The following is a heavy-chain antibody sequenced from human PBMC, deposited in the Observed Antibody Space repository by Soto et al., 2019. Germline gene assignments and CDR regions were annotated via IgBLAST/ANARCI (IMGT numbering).Heavy chain of an antibody. CDR1: GFTFSNYA. CDR2: ISGSGGST. V-gene: IGHV3-23*01. CDR3: AKDYGDRPLDHNWFDP. D-gene: IGHD4-17*01. Sequence: GGSLRLSYAASGFTFSNYAMSWVRQAPGKGLEWVSAISGSGGSTYYADSVKGRFTISRDNSKNTLYLQMNSLRAEDTAVYYCAKDYGDRPLDHNWFDPWGQGTLVTVSS. J-gene: IGHJ5*02.